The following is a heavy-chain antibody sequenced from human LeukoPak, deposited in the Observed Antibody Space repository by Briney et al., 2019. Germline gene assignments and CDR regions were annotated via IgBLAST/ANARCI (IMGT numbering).Heavy chain of an antibody. D-gene: IGHD4-11*01. J-gene: IGHJ4*02. V-gene: IGHV5-51*01. CDR1: GYSFTSYW. Sequence: GESLKISCKTSGYSFTSYWIGWVRQMPGKGLEWMGIVYPGDSDTRYSPSFQGQVTISADKSISTAYLQWTSLKALDTAMYYCAKGATVSTFDYWGQGTLVTVSS. CDR2: VYPGDSDT. CDR3: AKGATVSTFDY.